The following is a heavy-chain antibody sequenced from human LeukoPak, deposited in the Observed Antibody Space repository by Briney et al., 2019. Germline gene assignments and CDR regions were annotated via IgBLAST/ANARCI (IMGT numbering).Heavy chain of an antibody. CDR1: GGTFSSYA. D-gene: IGHD4-11*01. J-gene: IGHJ4*02. V-gene: IGHV1-69*06. CDR2: IIPIFGTA. CDR3: ARGASPMTTVTTFNY. Sequence: SVKVSCKASGGTFSSYAISWMRQAPGQGLEWMGGIIPIFGTANYAQKFQGRVTITADKSTSTAYMELSSLRSEDTAVYYCARGASPMTTVTTFNYWGQGTLVTVSS.